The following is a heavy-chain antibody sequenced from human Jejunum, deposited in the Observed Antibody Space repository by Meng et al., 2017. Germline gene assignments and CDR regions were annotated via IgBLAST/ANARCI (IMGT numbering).Heavy chain of an antibody. D-gene: IGHD3-22*01. CDR1: GFTLTSHH. Sequence: GESLKISCVVSGFTLTSHHMHWVRQIPGKGLEWVAVMASDGSQQHYAESVKGRFTFSRDVTKNTLFLQMDSLRPDDTAVYFCARYIDSSGYADALDIWGQGTLVTVSS. V-gene: IGHV3-30*01. J-gene: IGHJ3*02. CDR3: ARYIDSSGYADALDI. CDR2: MASDGSQQ.